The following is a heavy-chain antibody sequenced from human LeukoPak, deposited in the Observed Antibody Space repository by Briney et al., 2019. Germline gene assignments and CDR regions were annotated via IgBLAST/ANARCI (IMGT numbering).Heavy chain of an antibody. V-gene: IGHV3-30*04. CDR2: ISYDGSNK. CDR1: GFTFSSYA. D-gene: IGHD5-24*01. Sequence: GGSLRLSCAASGFTFSSYAMHWVRQAPGKGLEWVAVISYDGSNKYYADSVKGRFTISRDNSKNTLYLQMNSLRAEDTAIYYCTRVGYIDEGIDYWGQGTLVTVSS. CDR3: TRVGYIDEGIDY. J-gene: IGHJ4*02.